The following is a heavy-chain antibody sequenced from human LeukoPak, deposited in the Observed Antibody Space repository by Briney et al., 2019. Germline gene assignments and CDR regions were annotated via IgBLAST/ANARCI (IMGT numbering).Heavy chain of an antibody. CDR1: GGSISSYY. D-gene: IGHD2-2*01. Sequence: SETLSLTCTVSGGSISSYYWSWIRQPPGKGLEGIGYIYYSGSTNYNPSLKSRVTISVDTSKNRFSLKLSSVTAADTAVYYCARRVVVPAAIENWFDPWGQGTLVTVSS. CDR2: IYYSGST. J-gene: IGHJ5*02. CDR3: ARRVVVPAAIENWFDP. V-gene: IGHV4-59*08.